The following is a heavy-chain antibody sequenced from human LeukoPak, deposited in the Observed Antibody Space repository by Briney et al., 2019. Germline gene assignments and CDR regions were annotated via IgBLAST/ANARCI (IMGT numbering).Heavy chain of an antibody. J-gene: IGHJ5*02. Sequence: PGGSLRLSCSASGFTFSAYFMHWVRQAPGKGLEYVSSISSNEYDTYYADSVKGRVTISRDNSKNTLYLQMNSLRAEDTAVYYCAKGYGPNWFDPWGQGTLVTVSS. CDR1: GFTFSAYF. V-gene: IGHV3-64*04. CDR2: ISSNEYDT. D-gene: IGHD1-1*01. CDR3: AKGYGPNWFDP.